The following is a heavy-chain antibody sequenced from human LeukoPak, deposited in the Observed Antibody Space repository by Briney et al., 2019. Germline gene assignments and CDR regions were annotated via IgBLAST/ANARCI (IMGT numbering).Heavy chain of an antibody. CDR2: IYHSGST. CDR3: AKGHSSGYYRGDAFDI. Sequence: SETLSLTCTVSGYSISAYYWGWIRQPPGKGLEWIGYIYHSGSTYYNPSLKSRVTISVDRSKNQFSLKLSSVTAADTAVYYCAKGHSSGYYRGDAFDIWGQGTMVTVSS. V-gene: IGHV4-38-2*02. CDR1: GYSISAYY. J-gene: IGHJ3*02. D-gene: IGHD3-22*01.